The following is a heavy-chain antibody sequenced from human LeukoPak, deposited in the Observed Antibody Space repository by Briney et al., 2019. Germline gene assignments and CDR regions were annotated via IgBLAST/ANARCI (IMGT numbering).Heavy chain of an antibody. CDR1: GGTFTSYA. CDR3: ARGRRILGGPENAGDFFDY. D-gene: IGHD3-16*01. CDR2: IKTNSGAT. V-gene: IGHV1-2*02. J-gene: IGHJ4*01. Sequence: ASVTVSCKASGGTFTSYAISWVRQAPGQGLEWMGWIKTNSGATDYAQNFEARVTMTRDTSSGTAYLDLSSLTSDDTAVYYCARGRRILGGPENAGDFFDYWGQGTLVIVSS.